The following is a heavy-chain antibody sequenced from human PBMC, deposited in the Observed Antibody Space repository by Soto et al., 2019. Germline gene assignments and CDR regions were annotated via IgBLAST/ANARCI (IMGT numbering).Heavy chain of an antibody. CDR1: GYPVTAYY. V-gene: IGHV1-2*02. D-gene: IGHD3-3*01. J-gene: IGHJ3*02. CDR3: ARGGGVGVAGSAAFDM. Sequence: QLHLVQSGAVVKKPGASVTVSCSASGYPVTAYYMHWVRQAPGRGLEWMGGINPATGAAKYTQTFQGRVTMTRDTSTGTVFMELGGRTSEHTAGFYCARGGGVGVAGSAAFDMWGQGTLVTVSS. CDR2: INPATGAA.